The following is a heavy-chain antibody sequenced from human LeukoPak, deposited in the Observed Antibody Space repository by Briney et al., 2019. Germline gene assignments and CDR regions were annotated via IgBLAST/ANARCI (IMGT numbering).Heavy chain of an antibody. Sequence: GGSLRLSCAASGFTFSSYSMNWVRQAPGKGLEWVSSISSSSSSIYYANSVKGRFTISTDNAKTSLYLQMNSLRAEDTAVYYCARILTTEDSNWFDPWGQGTLVTVSS. V-gene: IGHV3-21*01. CDR2: ISSSSSSI. D-gene: IGHD4-11*01. J-gene: IGHJ5*02. CDR3: ARILTTEDSNWFDP. CDR1: GFTFSSYS.